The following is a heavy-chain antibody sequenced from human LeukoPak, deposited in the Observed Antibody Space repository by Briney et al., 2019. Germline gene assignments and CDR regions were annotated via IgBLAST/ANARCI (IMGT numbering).Heavy chain of an antibody. Sequence: GASVKVSCKASGYSFTGYYMHWVRQAPGQGLEWMGWINPNSGGTNYAQKFQGRVTMTRDTSISTAYMELSRLRSDDTAVYYCARAHQLRYDFWSGYYIWFDPWGQGTLVTVSS. D-gene: IGHD3/OR15-3a*01. CDR3: ARAHQLRYDFWSGYYIWFDP. CDR1: GYSFTGYY. J-gene: IGHJ5*02. V-gene: IGHV1-2*02. CDR2: INPNSGGT.